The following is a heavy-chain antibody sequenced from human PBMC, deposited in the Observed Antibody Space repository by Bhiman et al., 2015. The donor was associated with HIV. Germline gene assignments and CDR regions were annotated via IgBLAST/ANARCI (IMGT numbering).Heavy chain of an antibody. Sequence: VQLVESGGGWSAWRSLRLSCAASGFTFSDYDMNWVRQAPGKGLEWVSYISSRGDTLYYAATVKGRFTISRDNAKNSLYLQMNILRAEDTAVYFCARDRRNFYAISWGQGTLVTVSS. D-gene: IGHD5/OR15-5a*01. CDR3: ARDRRNFYAIS. J-gene: IGHJ5*02. V-gene: IGHV3-48*03. CDR2: ISSRGDTL. CDR1: GFTFSDYD.